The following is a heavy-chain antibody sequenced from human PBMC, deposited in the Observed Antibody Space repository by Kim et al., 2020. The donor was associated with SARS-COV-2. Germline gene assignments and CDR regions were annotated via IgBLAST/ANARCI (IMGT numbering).Heavy chain of an antibody. J-gene: IGHJ4*02. CDR2: IYYSGST. V-gene: IGHV4-59*08. Sequence: SETLSLTCTVSGGSISSYYWSWIRQPPGKGLEWIGYIYYSGSTNYNPSLKSRVTISVDTSKNQFSLKLSSVTAADTAVYYCASHDYWGQGTRVTVSS. CDR3: ASHDY. CDR1: GGSISSYY.